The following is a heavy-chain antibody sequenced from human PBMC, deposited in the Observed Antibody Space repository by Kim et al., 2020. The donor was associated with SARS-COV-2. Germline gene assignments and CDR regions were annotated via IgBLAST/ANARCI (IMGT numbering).Heavy chain of an antibody. Sequence: GGSLRLSCAASGFTFSTYSMSWVRQAPGKGLEWVSSITGSSSYIYYADSVKGRFTISRDNAKNSLYLQMNNLRAEDTAVYYCAARLDGSFDYWGQGTLVTVSS. J-gene: IGHJ4*02. D-gene: IGHD3-16*01. V-gene: IGHV3-21*01. CDR1: GFTFSTYS. CDR2: ITGSSSYI. CDR3: AARLDGSFDY.